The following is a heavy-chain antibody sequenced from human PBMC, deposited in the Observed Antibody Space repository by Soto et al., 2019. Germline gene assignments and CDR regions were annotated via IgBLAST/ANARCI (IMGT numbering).Heavy chain of an antibody. CDR3: ARNFDYGDYGYYYYGMDV. CDR1: GGTFSSYA. CDR2: IIPIFGTA. Sequence: ASVKVSCKASGGTFSSYAISWVRQAPGQGLEWMGGIIPIFGTANYAQKFQGRVTITADESTSTAYMELSSLRSEDTAVYYCARNFDYGDYGYYYYGMDVWGQGTTVTVSS. V-gene: IGHV1-69*13. J-gene: IGHJ6*02. D-gene: IGHD4-17*01.